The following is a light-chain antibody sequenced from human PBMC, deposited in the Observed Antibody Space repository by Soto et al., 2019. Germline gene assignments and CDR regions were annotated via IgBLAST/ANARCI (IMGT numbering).Light chain of an antibody. V-gene: IGKV3-20*01. Sequence: IVLTQSPGTLSLSPGERATLSCRASQTISSSSLAWYQQKGGQAPRLLIYGASSRATGIPDRFSGSGSGTDFTLTISRLGPDDFAVYYCQQYGSSSTFGQGTRLEIK. J-gene: IGKJ5*01. CDR3: QQYGSSST. CDR2: GAS. CDR1: QTISSSS.